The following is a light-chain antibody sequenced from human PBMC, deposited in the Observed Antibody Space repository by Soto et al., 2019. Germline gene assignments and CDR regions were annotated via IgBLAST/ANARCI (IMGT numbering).Light chain of an antibody. CDR3: SSYTSNTTQYV. CDR1: SSDVGGYNY. V-gene: IGLV2-14*01. Sequence: QSALTQPASVSGSPGQSITISCTGTSSDVGGYNYVSWYQHHPGKAPKLMIFEVSYRPSGVSNRFSGSKSGNMASLTISGLQAEDEADYYCSSYTSNTTQYVFGTGTKVTV. CDR2: EVS. J-gene: IGLJ1*01.